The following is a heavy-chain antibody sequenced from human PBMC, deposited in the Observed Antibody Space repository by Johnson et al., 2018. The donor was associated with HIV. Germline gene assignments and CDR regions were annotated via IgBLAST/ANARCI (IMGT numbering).Heavy chain of an antibody. D-gene: IGHD3-9*01. Sequence: VQLVESGGGVVRPGGSLRLSCAASGFTFHDYGMSWVRQAPGKGLESISYISSSGRTIYYADSVKGRFTMSRDNAKKSLYLQMNSLRAEDTAVYYCAREEGTDILTRGDAFDIWGQGTMVTVSS. CDR1: GFTFHDYG. CDR2: ISSSGRTI. V-gene: IGHV3-48*04. J-gene: IGHJ3*02. CDR3: AREEGTDILTRGDAFDI.